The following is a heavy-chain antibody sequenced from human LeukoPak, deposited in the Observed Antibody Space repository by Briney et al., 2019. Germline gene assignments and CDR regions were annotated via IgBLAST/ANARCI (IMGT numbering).Heavy chain of an antibody. V-gene: IGHV4-4*02. CDR3: ATYYDSSGYKLDY. CDR2: IYHSGST. CDR1: GGSISSNNW. Sequence: SETLSLTCAVSGGSISSNNWWSWVRQPPGKGLEWIGEIYHSGSTNYNPSLKSRVTISVDKSKNQFSLKLSSVTAADTAVYYCATYYDSSGYKLDYWGQGTLVTVSS. D-gene: IGHD3-22*01. J-gene: IGHJ4*02.